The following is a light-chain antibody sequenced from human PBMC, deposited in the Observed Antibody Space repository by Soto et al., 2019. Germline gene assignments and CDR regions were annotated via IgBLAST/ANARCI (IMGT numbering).Light chain of an antibody. CDR3: QQSYTIT. Sequence: DIQMAQSPSSRSTWVGDSAAITCRASQTIINSLNWYQQKPGKAPKLLIYAASSSQSGAPSSFSGSGSGTAFTLTISSLQPEDFATYYSQQSYTITCGQGTRLEIK. J-gene: IGKJ5*01. CDR1: QTIINS. CDR2: AAS. V-gene: IGKV1-39*01.